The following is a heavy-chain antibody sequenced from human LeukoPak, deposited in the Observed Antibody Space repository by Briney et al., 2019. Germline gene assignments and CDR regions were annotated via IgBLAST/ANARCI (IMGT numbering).Heavy chain of an antibody. V-gene: IGHV3-30*04. CDR1: GFTFSSDA. CDR3: ARGATMRNYFEN. D-gene: IGHD5-24*01. CDR2: ISYDGSNK. J-gene: IGHJ4*02. Sequence: PGKSLRLSCAASGFTFSSDAMYWDRQAPGKGLQWVAVISYDGSNKYYSVSLKGRFTISRENATISLHLQMNSLRAADAAVYYCARGATMRNYFENGGRGPWSPSPQ.